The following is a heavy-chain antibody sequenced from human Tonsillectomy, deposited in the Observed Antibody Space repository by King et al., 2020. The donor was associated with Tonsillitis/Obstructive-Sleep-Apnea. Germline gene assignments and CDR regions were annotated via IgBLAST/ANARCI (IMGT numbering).Heavy chain of an antibody. Sequence: QLVESGGGLVKPGGSLRLSCAASGFTFSSYSMNWVRQAPGKGLEWVSSISSSSSYMYYADSVKCRFTISTDNAKNSLYLQMNSLRAEDTAVYYCARDIARSQYYDFWSGYLYWGQGTLVTVSS. D-gene: IGHD3-3*01. CDR2: ISSSSSYM. CDR3: ARDIARSQYYDFWSGYLY. J-gene: IGHJ4*02. CDR1: GFTFSSYS. V-gene: IGHV3-21*01.